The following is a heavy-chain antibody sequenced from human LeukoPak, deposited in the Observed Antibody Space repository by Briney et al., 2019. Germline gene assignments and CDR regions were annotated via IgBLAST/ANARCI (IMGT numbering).Heavy chain of an antibody. Sequence: GGSLRLSCAASGLTVSSNYMSWVRQAPGKGLEWVSVFYSGGSTYYDDNVNYRFTISRDKSKHTLYLKMNSLRAEDTAVYYRASCSDGYNFLVYWGQGTLVTVSS. V-gene: IGHV3-66*01. J-gene: IGHJ4*02. CDR3: ASCSDGYNFLVY. CDR2: FYSGGST. CDR1: GLTVSSNY. D-gene: IGHD5-24*01.